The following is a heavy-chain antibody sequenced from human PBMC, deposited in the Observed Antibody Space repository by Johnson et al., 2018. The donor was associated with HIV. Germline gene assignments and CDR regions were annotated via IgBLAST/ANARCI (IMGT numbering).Heavy chain of an antibody. V-gene: IGHV3-30-3*01. CDR1: GFAFSNYA. CDR2: ISYDGSNE. Sequence: QVQLVESGGGVVQPGGSLRLSCAASGFAFSNYAMHWVRKAPGKGLEWMAIISYDGSNEYYADSVKGRFTISRDNSKNALYLQLNSLRPEDTTVYYCARDGSIAGAATEALELWGQGTMVIVSS. J-gene: IGHJ3*01. D-gene: IGHD1-26*01. CDR3: ARDGSIAGAATEALEL.